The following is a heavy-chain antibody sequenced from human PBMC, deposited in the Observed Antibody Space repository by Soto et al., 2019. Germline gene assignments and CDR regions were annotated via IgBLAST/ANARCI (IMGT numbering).Heavy chain of an antibody. CDR2: IIPIFGTA. CDR1: GGTFSSYA. V-gene: IGHV1-69*13. Sequence: ASVKVSCKASGGTFSSYAISWVRQAPGQGLEWMGGIIPIFGTANYAQKFQGRVTITADESTSTAYMELSSLRSEDTAVYYCARDSSYDILTTGELYWGQGTLVTVSS. CDR3: ARDSSYDILTTGELY. J-gene: IGHJ4*02. D-gene: IGHD3-9*01.